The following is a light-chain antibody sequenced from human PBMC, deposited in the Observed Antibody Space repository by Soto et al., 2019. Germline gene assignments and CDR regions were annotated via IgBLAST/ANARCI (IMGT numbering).Light chain of an antibody. Sequence: QSVLTQPPSVSGAPGQRVTISCTGGSSKNGAGYDVHWYQQLPGTAPKLLIYGNSNRPSGVPDRFSGSKSGTSASLAITGLQAEDEADYYCQSYDSSLSGSGVVFGGGTKVTVL. J-gene: IGLJ2*01. CDR2: GNS. CDR3: QSYDSSLSGSGVV. CDR1: SSKNGAGYD. V-gene: IGLV1-40*01.